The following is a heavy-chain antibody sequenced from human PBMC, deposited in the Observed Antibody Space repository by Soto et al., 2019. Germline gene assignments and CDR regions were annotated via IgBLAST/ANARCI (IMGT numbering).Heavy chain of an antibody. D-gene: IGHD3-10*01. CDR1: GFNFSNYA. J-gene: IGHJ4*02. CDR2: ISGSGGST. Sequence: EVQLLESGGGLVQPGGSPRLSCTASGFNFSNYATPWVRQAPGRGREGVSTISGSGGSTFYADSVKGRFTISTDTSTNTLYLQMNSLRDEDTAVYYCAKEMNSRWFPLDSWGQGTLVTVSS. CDR3: AKEMNSRWFPLDS. V-gene: IGHV3-23*01.